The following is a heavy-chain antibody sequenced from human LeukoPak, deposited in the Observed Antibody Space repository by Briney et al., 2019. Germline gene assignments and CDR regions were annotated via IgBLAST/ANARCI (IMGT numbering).Heavy chain of an antibody. V-gene: IGHV4-38-2*02. CDR3: ARAYGDYVGGLHY. D-gene: IGHD4-17*01. CDR2: IYHSGST. CDR1: GYSISSGYY. Sequence: SETLSLTCTVSGYSISSGYYWGWIRQPPGKGLEWIGSIYHSGSTYYNPSLKSRVTISVDTSKNQFSLKLSSVTAADTAVYYCARAYGDYVGGLHYWGQGTLVTVSS. J-gene: IGHJ4*02.